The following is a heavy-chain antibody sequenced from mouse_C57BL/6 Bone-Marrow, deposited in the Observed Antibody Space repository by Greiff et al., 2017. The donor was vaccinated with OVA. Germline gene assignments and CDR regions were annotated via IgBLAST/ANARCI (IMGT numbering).Heavy chain of an antibody. CDR1: GFTFSDYG. D-gene: IGHD1-1*02. CDR3: ARNGRGYIDV. J-gene: IGHJ1*03. Sequence: EVQLVESGGGLVKPGGSLKLSCAASGFTFSDYGMHWVRQAPEKGLEWVAYISSGSSTIYYADTVKGRFTISRDNAKNTLLLQMTSLRSEDTAMYYCARNGRGYIDVWGTGTTVTVSS. V-gene: IGHV5-17*01. CDR2: ISSGSSTI.